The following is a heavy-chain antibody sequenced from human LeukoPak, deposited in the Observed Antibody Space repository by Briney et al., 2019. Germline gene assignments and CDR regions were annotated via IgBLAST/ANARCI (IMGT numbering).Heavy chain of an antibody. CDR2: IYYSGST. J-gene: IGHJ4*02. D-gene: IGHD3-22*01. V-gene: IGHV4-31*03. Sequence: SQTLSLTCTVSGGSISSGGYCWSWIRQHPGRGLEWIGYIYYSGSTYYNPSLKSRVTISVDTSKNQFSLKLSSVTAADTAVYYCARDSTSSGVFDYWGQGTLVTVSS. CDR1: GGSISSGGYC. CDR3: ARDSTSSGVFDY.